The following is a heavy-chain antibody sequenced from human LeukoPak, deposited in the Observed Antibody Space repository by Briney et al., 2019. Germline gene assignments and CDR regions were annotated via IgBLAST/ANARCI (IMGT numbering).Heavy chain of an antibody. J-gene: IGHJ4*02. V-gene: IGHV3-7*01. D-gene: IGHD7-27*01. CDR1: GFSLSNYW. CDR3: ARGVWAPFDS. Sequence: GGSLRLSCAASGFSLSNYWMNWVRQAPGKGLEWVANIKQDGSEKNYVDSVKGRLSISRDNAKNSLILQMNSLRDEDTAVYYCARGVWAPFDSWGQGTLVSVSS. CDR2: IKQDGSEK.